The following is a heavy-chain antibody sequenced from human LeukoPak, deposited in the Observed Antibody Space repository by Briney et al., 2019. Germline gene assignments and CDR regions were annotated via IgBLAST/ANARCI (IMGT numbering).Heavy chain of an antibody. D-gene: IGHD1-26*01. CDR2: IYYGGST. J-gene: IGHJ4*02. V-gene: IGHV4-59*01. CDR1: GGSISSYY. CDR3: ARDRYSGSPLFDY. Sequence: SETLSLTCTVSGGSISSYYWSWIRQPPGKGLEWIGYIYYGGSTNYNPSLKSRVTISVDTSKNQFSLKLSSVTAADTAVYYCARDRYSGSPLFDYWGQGTLVTVSS.